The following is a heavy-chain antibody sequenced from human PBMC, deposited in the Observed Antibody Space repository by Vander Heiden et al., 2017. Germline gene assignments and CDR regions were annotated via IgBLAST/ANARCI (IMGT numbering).Heavy chain of an antibody. Sequence: EVQLVESGGGLVKPGGSLRLSCPASGFTFSSYSMNWVRQAPGKGLEWVSSISSSSSYIYYADSVKGRFTISRDNAKNSLYLQMNSLRAEDTAVYYCARDNYDSSGAFDYWGQGTLVTVSS. CDR1: GFTFSSYS. J-gene: IGHJ4*02. V-gene: IGHV3-21*01. CDR2: ISSSSSYI. D-gene: IGHD3-22*01. CDR3: ARDNYDSSGAFDY.